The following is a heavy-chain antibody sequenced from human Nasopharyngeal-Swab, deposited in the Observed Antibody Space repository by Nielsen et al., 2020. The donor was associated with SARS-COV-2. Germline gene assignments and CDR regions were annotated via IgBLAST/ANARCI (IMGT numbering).Heavy chain of an antibody. CDR3: ARDHYGSGSPSMDV. CDR1: GGSVSSGSYY. Sequence: SETLSLTCTVSGGSVSSGSYYWSWIQQPPGKGLEWIGYIYYSGSTNYNPSLKSRVTISVDTSKNQFSLKLSSVTAADTAVYYCARDHYGSGSPSMDVWGQGTTVTVSS. J-gene: IGHJ6*02. V-gene: IGHV4-61*01. CDR2: IYYSGST. D-gene: IGHD3-10*01.